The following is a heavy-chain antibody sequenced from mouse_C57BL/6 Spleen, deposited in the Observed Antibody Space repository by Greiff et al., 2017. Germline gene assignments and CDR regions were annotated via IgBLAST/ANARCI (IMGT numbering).Heavy chain of an antibody. J-gene: IGHJ4*01. CDR3: ARGCLYGNYYYAMDY. CDR2: INPNYGTT. V-gene: IGHV1-39*01. CDR1: GYSFTDYN. Sequence: EVKLMESGPELVKPGASVKISCKASGYSFTDYNMNWVKQSNGKSLEWIGVINPNYGTTSYNQKFKGKATLTVDQSSSTAYMQLNSLTSEDSAVYYCARGCLYGNYYYAMDYWGQGTSDTVSS. D-gene: IGHD2-1*01.